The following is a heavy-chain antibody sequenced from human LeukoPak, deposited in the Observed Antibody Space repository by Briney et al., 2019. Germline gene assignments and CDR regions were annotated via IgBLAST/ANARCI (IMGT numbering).Heavy chain of an antibody. CDR2: INPNSGGT. J-gene: IGHJ4*02. CDR3: ARDYDSSGYYRRVPPHIPHIDDY. D-gene: IGHD3-22*01. V-gene: IGHV1-2*06. Sequence: ASVKVSCKASGYTFTGYYMHWVRQAPGQGLEWMGRINPNSGGTNYARKFQGRVTMTRDTSISTAYMELSRLRSDDTAVYYCARDYDSSGYYRRVPPHIPHIDDYWGQGTLVTVSS. CDR1: GYTFTGYY.